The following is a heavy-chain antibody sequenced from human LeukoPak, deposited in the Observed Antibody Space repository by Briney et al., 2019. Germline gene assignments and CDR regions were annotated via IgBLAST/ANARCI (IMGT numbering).Heavy chain of an antibody. CDR1: GFTFTNAW. CDR3: TTDLRFLDWLPPRGTDYMDV. V-gene: IGHV3-15*01. CDR2: IKSKTDGGTT. J-gene: IGHJ6*03. D-gene: IGHD3-3*01. Sequence: GGSLRLSCVASGFTFTNAWMSWVRQAPGKGLEWVGRIKSKTDGGTTDYAAPVKGRFTISRDDSKNTLYLQMNSLKTEDTAVYYCTTDLRFLDWLPPRGTDYMDVWGKGTTVTVSS.